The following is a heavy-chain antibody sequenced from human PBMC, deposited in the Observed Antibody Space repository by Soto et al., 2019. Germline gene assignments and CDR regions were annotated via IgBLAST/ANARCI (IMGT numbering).Heavy chain of an antibody. J-gene: IGHJ6*02. Sequence: GGSLRLSCAASGFTFSSYCMTWVRQAPGKGLEWVANINQDGSEKYYVDSVKDRFTISRDNAKNSLYLQMNSLRAEDTAVYYCARDERVGAAPTYYGLDVWGQGTTVTGSS. V-gene: IGHV3-7*05. CDR1: GFTFSSYC. CDR2: INQDGSEK. D-gene: IGHD1-26*01. CDR3: ARDERVGAAPTYYGLDV.